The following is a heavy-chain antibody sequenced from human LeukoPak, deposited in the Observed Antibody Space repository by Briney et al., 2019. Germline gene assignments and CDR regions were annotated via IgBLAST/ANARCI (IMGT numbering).Heavy chain of an antibody. CDR2: ISSSDSTI. Sequence: GGSLRLSCAASGFTFSSYEMNWVRQAPGKGLEWVSYISSSDSTIYYADSVKGRFTISRDNAKNSLYLQMNSLRAEDTAVYYCAREESSWRGYNWFDPWGQGTLVTVSS. V-gene: IGHV3-48*03. D-gene: IGHD2-2*01. CDR3: AREESSWRGYNWFDP. CDR1: GFTFSSYE. J-gene: IGHJ5*02.